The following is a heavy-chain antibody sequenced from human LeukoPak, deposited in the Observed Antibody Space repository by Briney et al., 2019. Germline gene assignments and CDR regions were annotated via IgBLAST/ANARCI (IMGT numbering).Heavy chain of an antibody. CDR1: GTTFDSHY. V-gene: IGHV3-7*01. CDR3: ASAAGWESAY. J-gene: IGHJ4*02. D-gene: IGHD1-26*01. CDR2: INQDGSEK. Sequence: GGSLRLSCAASGTTFDSHYMTWVRQTPEKGLEWVANINQDGSEKNYVDSVKGRFTISRDNAKKSLYLQMNSLRAVDTAVYYCASAAGWESAYWGQGTLVTVSS.